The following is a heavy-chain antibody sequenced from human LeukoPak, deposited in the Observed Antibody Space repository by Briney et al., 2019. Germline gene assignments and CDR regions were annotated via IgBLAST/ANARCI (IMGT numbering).Heavy chain of an antibody. CDR3: ARAPSYGVWFDP. CDR2: IYYSGRT. D-gene: IGHD3-10*01. Sequence: SENLSLTCTVSGDSISSCYWSWIRQTPGKGLEWIGYIYYSGRTNYNSSLKSRVTISVETSKNKFSLRLTSVTAADTAVYYCARAPSYGVWFDPWGQGTLVTVSS. V-gene: IGHV4-59*01. CDR1: GDSISSCY. J-gene: IGHJ5*02.